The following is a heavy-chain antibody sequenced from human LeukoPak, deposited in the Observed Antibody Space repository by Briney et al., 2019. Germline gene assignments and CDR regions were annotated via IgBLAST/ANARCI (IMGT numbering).Heavy chain of an antibody. CDR2: IYPGDSDT. CDR3: ARGSGSYHTAYMN. V-gene: IGHV5-51*01. Sequence: GDSLKISCKSSGYSFTSYWIGWVRQMPGKGLEWMGIIYPGDSDTRYSPSFQGQVTISADKSISTAYLQWSSLEASDTAMYYCARGSGSYHTAYMNWGQGTLVTVSS. J-gene: IGHJ4*02. CDR1: GYSFTSYW. D-gene: IGHD1-26*01.